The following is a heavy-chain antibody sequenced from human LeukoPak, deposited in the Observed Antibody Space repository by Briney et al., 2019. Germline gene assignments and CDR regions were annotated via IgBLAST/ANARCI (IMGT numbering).Heavy chain of an antibody. J-gene: IGHJ4*02. Sequence: SETLSLTCTVSGGSISSYYWSWIRQPAGKGLEWVGRIYTSGSTNYNPSLKSRVTISVDASTNQFSLMLISVIGADTAVYFCGRGLVTHFDYWGQGTLVTVSS. CDR3: GRGLVTHFDY. D-gene: IGHD3-9*01. V-gene: IGHV4-4*07. CDR1: GGSISSYY. CDR2: IYTSGST.